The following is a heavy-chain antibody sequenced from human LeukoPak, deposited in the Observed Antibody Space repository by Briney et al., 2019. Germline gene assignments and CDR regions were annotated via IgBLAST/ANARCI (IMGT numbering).Heavy chain of an antibody. J-gene: IGHJ4*02. V-gene: IGHV3-7*01. D-gene: IGHD2-2*01. CDR1: GIRFSALW. CDR3: ARDSDAYDY. Sequence: GRSLRLSCVASGIRFSALWLNWVRQAAGKGLELVASINEDGSEKYYVDSVKGRFTISRDNPKKSLYLQLNSLRVDDTAVYFCARDSDAYDYWGQGTLVTVSS. CDR2: INEDGSEK.